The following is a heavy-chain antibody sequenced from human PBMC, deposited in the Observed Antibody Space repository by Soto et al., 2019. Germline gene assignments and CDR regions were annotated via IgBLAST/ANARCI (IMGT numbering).Heavy chain of an antibody. V-gene: IGHV3-33*05. CDR2: TSYDGSNN. CDR1: GFTFRSYV. CDR3: ARWGTTEGVDV. J-gene: IGHJ6*02. Sequence: QVQLVESGGGVVQPGTSLRLSCVGSGFTFRSYVIHWVRQAPGKGLEWVALTSYDGSNNFYGDSVKGRFTISRDNSRNTVELQMDRLRLEDTALYYCARWGTTEGVDVWGQGTLVSVSS. D-gene: IGHD3-16*01.